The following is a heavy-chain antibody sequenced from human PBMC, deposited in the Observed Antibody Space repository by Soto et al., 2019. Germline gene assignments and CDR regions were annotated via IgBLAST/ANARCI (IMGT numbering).Heavy chain of an antibody. CDR2: IYTSGST. J-gene: IGHJ4*02. CDR1: GGSISSYY. Sequence: SETLSLTCTVSGGSISSYYWSWIRQSAGKGLEWIGRIYTSGSTNYNPSLKSRVTMSVDTSKSQFSLKLSSVTAADTAVYYCAASYYYDSSGYYYWGQGILVTVSS. V-gene: IGHV4-4*07. D-gene: IGHD3-22*01. CDR3: AASYYYDSSGYYY.